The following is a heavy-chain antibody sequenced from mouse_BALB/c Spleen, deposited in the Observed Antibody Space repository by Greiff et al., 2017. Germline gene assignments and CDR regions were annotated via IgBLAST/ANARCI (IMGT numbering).Heavy chain of an antibody. J-gene: IGHJ3*01. D-gene: IGHD2-4*01. Sequence: EVQLQESGPGLVKPSQSLSLTCSVTGYSITSGYYWNWIRQFPGNKLEWMGYISYDGSNNYNPSLKNRISITRDTSKNQFFLKLNSVTTEDTATYYCASEDYDRAWFAYWGQGTLVTVSA. CDR3: ASEDYDRAWFAY. CDR1: GYSITSGYY. CDR2: ISYDGSN. V-gene: IGHV3-6*02.